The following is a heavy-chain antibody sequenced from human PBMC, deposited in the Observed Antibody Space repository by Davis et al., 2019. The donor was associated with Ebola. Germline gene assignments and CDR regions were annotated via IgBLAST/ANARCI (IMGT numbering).Heavy chain of an antibody. CDR3: TLLQEHL. CDR2: IKSKTDGGTT. CDR1: GFTFSNAW. V-gene: IGHV3-15*01. Sequence: GGSLRLSCAASGFTFSNAWMSWVRQAPGKGLEWVGRIKSKTDGGTTDYAAPVKGRFTISRDDSKNTLYVQMNSLHQGPIGLPPGTLLQEHLWG. J-gene: IGHJ6*01.